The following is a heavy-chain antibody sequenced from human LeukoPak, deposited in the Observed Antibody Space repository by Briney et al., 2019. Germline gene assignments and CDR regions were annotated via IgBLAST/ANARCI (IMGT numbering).Heavy chain of an antibody. Sequence: ASVKVSCKASGYTLTSYGISWVRQAPGQGLEWMGWISAYNGNTNYAQKLQGRVTMTTDTSTSTAYMELRSLRSDDTAVYYCARGAPGHYDFWSGYYGAFDIWGQGTMVTVSS. J-gene: IGHJ3*02. CDR1: GYTLTSYG. V-gene: IGHV1-18*01. CDR2: ISAYNGNT. CDR3: ARGAPGHYDFWSGYYGAFDI. D-gene: IGHD3-3*01.